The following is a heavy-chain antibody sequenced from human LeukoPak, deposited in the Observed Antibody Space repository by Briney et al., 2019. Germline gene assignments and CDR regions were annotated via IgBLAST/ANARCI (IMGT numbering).Heavy chain of an antibody. CDR1: GGSISSYY. V-gene: IGHV4-59*01. CDR3: ALALLGKLSLPN. J-gene: IGHJ4*02. Sequence: SETLSLTCTVSGGSISSYYWSWIRQPPGKGLEGIGYIYYSGSTNYNPSLKSRLTISVDTSKNQFSLKLSSVTAADTAVYYCALALLGKLSLPNWGQGTLVTVSS. CDR2: IYYSGST. D-gene: IGHD3-16*02.